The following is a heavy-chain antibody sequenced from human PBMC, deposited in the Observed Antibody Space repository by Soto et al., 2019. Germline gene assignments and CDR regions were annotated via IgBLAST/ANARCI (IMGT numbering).Heavy chain of an antibody. J-gene: IGHJ4*02. CDR1: GYSFTSYW. CDR3: ARPFDSSGWNDY. Sequence: PGESLKISCKGSGYSFTSYWIGWVGQMPGKGLEWMGIIWPGDSDTRYSPSFQGQVTISADKSINTAYLQWNSLKASDTAMYYCARPFDSSGWNDYWGQGTLVTVSS. V-gene: IGHV5-51*01. CDR2: IWPGDSDT. D-gene: IGHD6-19*01.